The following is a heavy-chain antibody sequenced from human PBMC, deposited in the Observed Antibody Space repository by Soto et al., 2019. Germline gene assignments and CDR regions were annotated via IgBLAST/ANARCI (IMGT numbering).Heavy chain of an antibody. D-gene: IGHD3-9*01. CDR3: AKDLVYYDILTGLTFDY. CDR1: GFTFSSYG. V-gene: IGHV3-30*18. CDR2: ISYDGSNK. Sequence: GGALRLSCAASGFTFSSYGMHGVRQAPGKGLEWVAVISYDGSNKYYADSVKGRFTISRDNSKNTLYLQMNSLRAEDTAVYYCAKDLVYYDILTGLTFDYWGQGTLVTVSS. J-gene: IGHJ4*02.